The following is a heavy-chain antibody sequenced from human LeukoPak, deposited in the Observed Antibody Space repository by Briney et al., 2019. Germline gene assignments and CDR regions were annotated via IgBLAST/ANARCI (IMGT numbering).Heavy chain of an antibody. J-gene: IGHJ6*03. V-gene: IGHV4-34*01. CDR1: GGSFSGYY. CDR2: INHSGST. D-gene: IGHD6-19*01. CDR3: ARHGYSSGWYGARTYYYYYMDV. Sequence: TASETLSLTCAVYGGSFSGYYWSWIRQPPGKGLEWIGEINHSGSTNYNLSLKSRVTISVDTSKNQFSLKLSSVTAADTAVYYCARHGYSSGWYGARTYYYYYMDVWGKGTTVTISS.